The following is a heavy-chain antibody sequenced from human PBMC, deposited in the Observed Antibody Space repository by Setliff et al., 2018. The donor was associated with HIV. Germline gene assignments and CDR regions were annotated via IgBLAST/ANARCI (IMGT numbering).Heavy chain of an antibody. D-gene: IGHD3-3*01. V-gene: IGHV1-2*02. J-gene: IGHJ6*02. CDR2: INPHTGVT. CDR1: GYIFIRYY. CDR3: ARGLRDGFEEWFSTLDDGMDV. Sequence: ASVKVSCKTSGYIFIRYYIFWVRQAPGQGLEWMGNINPHTGVTKYAEKFQGRVTMTRDTSINTIYVELSRLRSDDTAVYYCARGLRDGFEEWFSTLDDGMDVWGQGTTVTVSS.